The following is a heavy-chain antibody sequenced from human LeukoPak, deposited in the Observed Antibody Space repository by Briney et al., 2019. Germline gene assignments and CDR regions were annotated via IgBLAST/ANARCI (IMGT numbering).Heavy chain of an antibody. Sequence: GGSLRLSCAASEFTFSGYGMHWARQAPGKGLEWVAFIRHDGTNRYYADSVKGRFTISRDNSKNTLYLQMDSLRGEDTALYYCARAAVSYSYGDNYLNYWGQGTLVTVSS. CDR3: ARAAVSYSYGDNYLNY. V-gene: IGHV3-30*02. J-gene: IGHJ4*02. CDR1: EFTFSGYG. CDR2: IRHDGTNR. D-gene: IGHD5-18*01.